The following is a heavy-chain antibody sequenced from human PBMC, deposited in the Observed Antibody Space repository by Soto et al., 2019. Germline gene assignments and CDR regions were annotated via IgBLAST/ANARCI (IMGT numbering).Heavy chain of an antibody. CDR2: ISGSGGST. CDR3: ARRSSGWYFDY. V-gene: IGHV3-23*01. Sequence: EVQLLESGGGLVQPGGSLRLSFAASGFTFSSYAMTWVRQAPGKGLEWVSVISGSGGSTYYADSVKGRFTISRDNSKNTLYLQMNSLRAEDTAVYYCARRSSGWYFDYWGQGTLVTVSS. CDR1: GFTFSSYA. D-gene: IGHD6-19*01. J-gene: IGHJ4*02.